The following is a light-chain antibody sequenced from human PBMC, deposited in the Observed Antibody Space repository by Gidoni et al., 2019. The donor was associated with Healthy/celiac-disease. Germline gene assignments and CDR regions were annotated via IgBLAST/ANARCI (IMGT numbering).Light chain of an antibody. CDR2: GAS. CDR1: QSVSSSY. Sequence: EIVLTQSPGTLSLSPGERATLSCRASQSVSSSYLAWYQQKPGQAPRLLIYGASSRATGITDRFSGSGSGTDFTLTISRLEPEDLAVYYCQQYGSSPETFGPGTKVDIK. V-gene: IGKV3-20*01. CDR3: QQYGSSPET. J-gene: IGKJ3*01.